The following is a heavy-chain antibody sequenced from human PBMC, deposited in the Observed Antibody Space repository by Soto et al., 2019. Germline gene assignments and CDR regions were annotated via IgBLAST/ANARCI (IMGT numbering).Heavy chain of an antibody. CDR3: ERDVGVYDYSPFDY. V-gene: IGHV1-69*12. Sequence: QVQLVQSGAEVKKPGSSVKVSCKASGGTFSSYAISWVRQAPGQGLEWMGAIIPIIGTADYAQKFQGRGTITADESTTTTYMELSSLLSEDTAVYDCERDVGVYDYSPFDYWGQGTLVTVSS. CDR2: IIPIIGTA. J-gene: IGHJ4*02. CDR1: GGTFSSYA. D-gene: IGHD4-4*01.